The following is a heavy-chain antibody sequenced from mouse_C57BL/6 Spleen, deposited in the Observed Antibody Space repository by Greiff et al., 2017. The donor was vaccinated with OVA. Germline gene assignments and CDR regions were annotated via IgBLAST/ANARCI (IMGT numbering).Heavy chain of an antibody. J-gene: IGHJ3*01. CDR2: IYPGDGDT. CDR3: AMNNPYYYGSSYGFAY. D-gene: IGHD1-1*01. Sequence: VQLQQSGPELVKPGASVKISCKASGYAFSSSWMNWVKQRPGKGLEWIGRIYPGDGDTNYNGKFKGKATLTADKSSSTAYMQLSSLTSEDSAVYFCAMNNPYYYGSSYGFAYWGQGTLVTVSA. CDR1: GYAFSSSW. V-gene: IGHV1-82*01.